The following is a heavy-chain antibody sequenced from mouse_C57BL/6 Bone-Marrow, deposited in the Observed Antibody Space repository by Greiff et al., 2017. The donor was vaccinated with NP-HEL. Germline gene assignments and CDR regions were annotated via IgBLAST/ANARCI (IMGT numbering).Heavy chain of an antibody. CDR3: ARQHDSSGYAMDY. CDR1: GFSLTSYG. J-gene: IGHJ4*01. V-gene: IGHV2-6-1*01. CDR2: IWSDGST. Sequence: VKLMESGPGLVAPSQSLSITCTVSGFSLTSYGVHWVRQPPGKGLEWLVVIWSDGSTTYNSALKSRLSISKDNSKSQVFLKMNSLQTDDTAMYYCARQHDSSGYAMDYWGQGTSVTVSS. D-gene: IGHD3-2*02.